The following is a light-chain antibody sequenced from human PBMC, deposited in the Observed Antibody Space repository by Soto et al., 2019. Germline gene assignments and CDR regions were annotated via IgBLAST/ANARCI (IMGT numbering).Light chain of an antibody. J-gene: IGKJ2*01. CDR2: AAS. CDR1: QSLSSSY. V-gene: IGKV3-20*01. Sequence: EIVLTQFPGTLWLSQGERATLSCRPSQSLSSSYLVWYQQKPGQAPRLLIYAASRRATGIPDRFSGSGSATEYTLTISRLEPQDSTVYYCQQQGTFGQGTKLEIK. CDR3: QQQGT.